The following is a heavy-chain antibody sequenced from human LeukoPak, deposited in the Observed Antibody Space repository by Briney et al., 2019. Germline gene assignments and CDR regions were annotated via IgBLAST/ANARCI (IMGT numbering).Heavy chain of an antibody. J-gene: IGHJ3*02. CDR1: GFTFSSYW. D-gene: IGHD2-21*01. CDR3: ARDLAYCGGDCYSDDAFDI. CDR2: TNSDGSST. Sequence: AGSMRLSCAASGFTFSSYWMHWVRQAPGKGLVWVSRTNSDGSSTSYADSVKGRFTISRDNAKNTLYLQMNSLRAEDTAVYYCARDLAYCGGDCYSDDAFDIWGQGTMVTVSS. V-gene: IGHV3-74*01.